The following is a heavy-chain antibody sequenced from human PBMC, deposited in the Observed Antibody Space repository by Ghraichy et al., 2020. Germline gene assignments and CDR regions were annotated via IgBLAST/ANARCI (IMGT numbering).Heavy chain of an antibody. Sequence: GGSLRLSCAASGFTFSDAYMNWVRQTSGKGLEWVGQIKSEIEGEATAYAAPVKGRFTISRDDSKNMLFLQMNNLKTEDTAVYYCTAGAGHTDDDYWGQGTLVTVSS. CDR3: TAGAGHTDDDY. J-gene: IGHJ4*02. V-gene: IGHV3-15*01. CDR2: IKSEIEGEAT. CDR1: GFTFSDAY.